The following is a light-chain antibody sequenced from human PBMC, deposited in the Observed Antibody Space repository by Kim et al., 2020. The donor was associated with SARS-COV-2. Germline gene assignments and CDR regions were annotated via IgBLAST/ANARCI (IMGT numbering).Light chain of an antibody. Sequence: ASIGDTVTITCRANQSLNSWLAWYLQEPGKAPKLLIFEASTLNSGVPSRFSGSGSGTDFSLTISSLQPDDFATYFCQQYYTYPITFGGGTKVEVK. CDR1: QSLNSW. V-gene: IGKV1-5*01. CDR2: EAS. J-gene: IGKJ4*01. CDR3: QQYYTYPIT.